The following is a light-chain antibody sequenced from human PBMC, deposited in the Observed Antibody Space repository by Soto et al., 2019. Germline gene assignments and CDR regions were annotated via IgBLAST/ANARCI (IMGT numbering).Light chain of an antibody. CDR3: QQYGNSPFT. V-gene: IGKV3-20*01. CDR2: GTS. Sequence: EIVLTQSPGTLSLSPGERATLSCRANQRVAGTFLAWYQQKPGQAPRLLISGTSRRATGIPDRFSGSGSGTDFTITSSRREPEDFAVYYWQQYGNSPFTFGPGTKVDI. CDR1: QRVAGTF. J-gene: IGKJ3*01.